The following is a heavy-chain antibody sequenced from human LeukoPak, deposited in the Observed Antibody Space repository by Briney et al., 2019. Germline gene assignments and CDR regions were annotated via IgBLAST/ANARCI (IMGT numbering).Heavy chain of an antibody. CDR3: ARGLYCGGGTCRYFDY. CDR2: IKQDGSET. Sequence: GGSLRLSCTASGFTLSSYWMNWVRQAPGKGLEWVANIKQDGSETYFVDSVKAPFTISRDNAKNSLYLQINSMRAEDTAVYYCARGLYCGGGTCRYFDYWGQGTLVTVSS. D-gene: IGHD2-15*01. J-gene: IGHJ4*02. V-gene: IGHV3-7*04. CDR1: GFTLSSYW.